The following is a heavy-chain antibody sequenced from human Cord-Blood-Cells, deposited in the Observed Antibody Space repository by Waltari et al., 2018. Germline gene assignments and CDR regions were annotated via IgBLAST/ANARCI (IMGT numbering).Heavy chain of an antibody. V-gene: IGHV4-34*01. CDR2: INHSGSS. J-gene: IGHJ4*02. CDR1: GGSFSGYY. D-gene: IGHD3-22*01. Sequence: QVQLQQWGAGLLKPSETLSLTCAVYGGSFSGYYWSWIRQPPGKGLEWIGEINHSGSSYYNPPLLGRCTISVDTSKNQFSLKLSSVTAADTAVYYCARRPYYYDSSGYLLVDYWGQGTLVTVSS. CDR3: ARRPYYYDSSGYLLVDY.